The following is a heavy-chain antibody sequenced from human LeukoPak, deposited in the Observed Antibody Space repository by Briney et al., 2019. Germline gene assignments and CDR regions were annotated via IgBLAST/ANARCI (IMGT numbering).Heavy chain of an antibody. D-gene: IGHD3-22*01. J-gene: IGHJ3*02. Sequence: GGSLRLSCAASGFTFSSYGMHWVRQAPGKGLEWVAVIWYDGSNKYYADSVKGRFTISRDNSKNTLYLQMDSLRAEDTAVYYCARPYYDSSGYYYWGNAFDIWGQGTMVTVSS. CDR2: IWYDGSNK. V-gene: IGHV3-33*01. CDR3: ARPYYDSSGYYYWGNAFDI. CDR1: GFTFSSYG.